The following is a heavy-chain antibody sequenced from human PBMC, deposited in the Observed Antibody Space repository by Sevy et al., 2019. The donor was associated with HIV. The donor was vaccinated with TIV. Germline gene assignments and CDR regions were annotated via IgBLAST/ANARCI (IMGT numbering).Heavy chain of an antibody. CDR3: ARTKSNTAMVSSDY. D-gene: IGHD5-18*01. V-gene: IGHV3-48*01. J-gene: IGHJ4*02. Sequence: GGSLRLSCAASEFSFSSYIMNWVRQAPGQGLEWVSYISSSSTMYYADSVKGRFTISRDNAKNSLYLQMNTLRAEDTAVYYCARTKSNTAMVSSDYWGQGTLVTVSS. CDR1: EFSFSSYI. CDR2: ISSSSTM.